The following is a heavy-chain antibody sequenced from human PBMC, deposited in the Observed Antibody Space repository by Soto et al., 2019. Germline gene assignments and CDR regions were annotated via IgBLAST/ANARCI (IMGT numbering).Heavy chain of an antibody. J-gene: IGHJ5*02. D-gene: IGHD6-19*01. Sequence: QVQRVESGGGVVQPGESLQVACAASGFTVATTGMHWVRQAPGKGLEWVAMISHSGTSKVYIDYVQGRFTISRDNARNNLYLQMSSLRPEDTAIYYCAKDWGSSGWFNWFNPWGQGVLVTVSS. CDR2: ISHSGTSK. V-gene: IGHV3-30*18. CDR1: GFTVATTG. CDR3: AKDWGSSGWFNWFNP.